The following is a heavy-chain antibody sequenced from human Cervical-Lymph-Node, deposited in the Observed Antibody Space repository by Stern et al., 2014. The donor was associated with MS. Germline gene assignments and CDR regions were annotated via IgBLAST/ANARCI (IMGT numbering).Heavy chain of an antibody. J-gene: IGHJ4*02. CDR3: ATDRGVK. CDR1: GHSLSELA. D-gene: IGHD3-10*01. Sequence: QVQLLQPGAEVKKPGASVTVSCNVSGHSLSELAIHWQRQLPTSGLEWLGQFDPEDGETVYAQRLQGRLTMTEDTNTGTAYMTLTALTSDDTAVYYCATDRGVKWGPGTLVAVSS. V-gene: IGHV1-24*01. CDR2: FDPEDGET.